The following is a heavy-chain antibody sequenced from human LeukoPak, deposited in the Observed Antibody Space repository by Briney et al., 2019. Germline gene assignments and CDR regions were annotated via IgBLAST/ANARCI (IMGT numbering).Heavy chain of an antibody. D-gene: IGHD6-6*01. CDR2: SSSTI. J-gene: IGHJ4*02. CDR3: ARVRWYSSSSRNYFDY. V-gene: IGHV3-48*03. Sequence: SSSTIYYPDSVKGPFTISRDNAKHSLYLQMNSLRAEDTAVYYCARVRWYSSSSRNYFDYWGQGTLVTVSS.